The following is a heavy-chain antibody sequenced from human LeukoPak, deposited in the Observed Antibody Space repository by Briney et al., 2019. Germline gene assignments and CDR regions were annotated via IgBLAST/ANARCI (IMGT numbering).Heavy chain of an antibody. D-gene: IGHD6-6*01. CDR3: ARVLGYSNSHPLRY. CDR1: GYTFTSYY. V-gene: IGHV7-4-1*02. CDR2: INTNTGNP. J-gene: IGHJ4*02. Sequence: GASVKVSCKASGYTFTSYYMHWVRQAPGQGLEGMGLINTNTGNPTYAQGFTGRLVFSLDTSVSTAYLQISSLKAEDTAVYYCARVLGYSNSHPLRYWGQGTLVTVSS.